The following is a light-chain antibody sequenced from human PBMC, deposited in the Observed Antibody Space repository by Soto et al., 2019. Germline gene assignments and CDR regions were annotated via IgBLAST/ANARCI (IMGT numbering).Light chain of an antibody. CDR3: SSYTSSSTYVV. CDR2: EVS. Sequence: QSALTQPPSVSGSPGQSVTISCTGTSSDVGNYNRVSWYQQPPGTAPKLMIYEVSNRPSGVPDRFSGSKSGNTASLTISGLQDEDEADYYCSSYTSSSTYVVFGGGIKLTVL. CDR1: SSDVGNYNR. J-gene: IGLJ2*01. V-gene: IGLV2-18*02.